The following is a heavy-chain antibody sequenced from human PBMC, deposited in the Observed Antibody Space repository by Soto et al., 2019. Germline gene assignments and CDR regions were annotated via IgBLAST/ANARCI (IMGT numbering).Heavy chain of an antibody. CDR1: GFTFSSYA. D-gene: IGHD3-3*01. CDR2: ISGSGGST. Sequence: GSLRLSCAASGFTFSSYAMSWVRQAPGKGLEWVSAISGSGGSTYYADSVKGRFTISRDNSKNTLYLQMNSLRAEDTAVYYCARASPYYYFWSGNDYYYYMDVWGKGTTVTVSS. J-gene: IGHJ6*03. CDR3: ARASPYYYFWSGNDYYYYMDV. V-gene: IGHV3-23*01.